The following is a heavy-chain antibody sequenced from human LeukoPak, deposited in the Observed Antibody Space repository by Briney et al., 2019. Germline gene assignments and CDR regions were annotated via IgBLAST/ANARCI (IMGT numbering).Heavy chain of an antibody. CDR2: IYYIVST. D-gene: IGHD3-16*02. Sequence: SETLSLTCTVSGGSISSGGYYWSWGRQHPGRGMEWIGYIYYIVSTFYNPSLKTRFTISVDSPKAQFSLKLSSVSAADTAVYYCARLLVWGSYRYPSYYYYMDVWGKGTTVTVSS. J-gene: IGHJ6*03. V-gene: IGHV4-31*03. CDR1: GGSISSGGYY. CDR3: ARLLVWGSYRYPSYYYYMDV.